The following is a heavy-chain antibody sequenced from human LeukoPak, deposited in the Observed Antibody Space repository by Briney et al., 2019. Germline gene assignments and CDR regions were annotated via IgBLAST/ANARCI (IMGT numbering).Heavy chain of an antibody. CDR2: IYYSGST. V-gene: IGHV4-59*08. CDR1: GDSINSYY. Sequence: PSETLSLTCTVSGDSINSYYWNWIRQPPGKGLEWIGFIYYSGSTNYNPSLKSRVTILVDTSKNQFSLKLSSVTAADTAVYYCARRMKVAAKGDAFDIWGQGTMVTVSS. D-gene: IGHD2-15*01. J-gene: IGHJ3*02. CDR3: ARRMKVAAKGDAFDI.